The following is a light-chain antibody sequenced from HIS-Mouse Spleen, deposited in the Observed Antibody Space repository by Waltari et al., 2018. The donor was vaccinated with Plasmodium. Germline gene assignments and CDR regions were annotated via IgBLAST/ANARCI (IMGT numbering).Light chain of an antibody. Sequence: QSALTQPPSASGSPGQSVTISCTGTSSDVGGYNYVSWYQQHPGKAHKLMTYEVSKRPQGVPDRVSGSKSGNTASLTVSGLQAEDEADYYCSSYAGSNNLVFGGGTKLTVL. CDR1: SSDVGGYNY. CDR2: EVS. CDR3: SSYAGSNNLV. V-gene: IGLV2-8*01. J-gene: IGLJ2*01.